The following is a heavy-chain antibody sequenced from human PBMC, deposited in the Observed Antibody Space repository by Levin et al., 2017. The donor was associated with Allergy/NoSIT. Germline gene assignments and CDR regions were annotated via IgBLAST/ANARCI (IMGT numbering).Heavy chain of an antibody. J-gene: IGHJ6*02. CDR1: GFTFSSYW. V-gene: IGHV3-74*01. CDR2: INSDGSST. CDR3: ARVARSPDYYYGMDV. D-gene: IGHD6-6*01. Sequence: GESLKISCAASGFTFSSYWMHWVRQAPGKGLVWVSRINSDGSSTSYADSVKGRFTISRDNAKNTLYLQMNSLRAEDTAVYYCARVARSPDYYYGMDVWGQGTTVTVSS.